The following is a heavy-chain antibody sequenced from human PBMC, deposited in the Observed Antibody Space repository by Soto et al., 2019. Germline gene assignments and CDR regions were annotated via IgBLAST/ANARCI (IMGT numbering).Heavy chain of an antibody. D-gene: IGHD4-17*01. V-gene: IGHV1-69*13. Sequence: SVKVSCKASGGTFSSYAISWVRQAPGQGPEWMGGIIPIFGTANYAQKFQGRVTITADESTSTAYMELSSLRSEDTAVYYCARAPGDYRFVYFDYWGQGTLVTVSS. J-gene: IGHJ4*02. CDR2: IIPIFGTA. CDR3: ARAPGDYRFVYFDY. CDR1: GGTFSSYA.